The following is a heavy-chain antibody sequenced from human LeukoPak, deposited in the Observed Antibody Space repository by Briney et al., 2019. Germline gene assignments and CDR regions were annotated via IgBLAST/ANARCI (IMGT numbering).Heavy chain of an antibody. CDR3: ARGPGIAVAVDY. CDR2: INHSGST. Sequence: SETLSPTCAVYGGSFSGYYWSWIRQPPGKGREWIGEINHSGSTNYNPSLKSRVTISVDTSKNQFSLKLSSVTAADTAVYYCARGPGIAVAVDYWGQGTLVTVSS. J-gene: IGHJ4*02. V-gene: IGHV4-34*01. D-gene: IGHD6-19*01. CDR1: GGSFSGYY.